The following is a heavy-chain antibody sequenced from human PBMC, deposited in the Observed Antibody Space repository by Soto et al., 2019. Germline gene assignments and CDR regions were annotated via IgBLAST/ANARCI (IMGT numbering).Heavy chain of an antibody. J-gene: IGHJ5*02. CDR2: IRSKGHNYAT. CDR1: GFAFIGSA. Sequence: GGSLRLSCAASGFAFIGSAMYWVRQASGKGLEWVGRIRSKGHNYATEYAASVKGRFTISRDDSKNTAYLQMDSLQTEDTAVYYCTRDLFSYDYSGILWFDPWGQGTLVTVSS. D-gene: IGHD3-16*01. V-gene: IGHV3-73*01. CDR3: TRDLFSYDYSGILWFDP.